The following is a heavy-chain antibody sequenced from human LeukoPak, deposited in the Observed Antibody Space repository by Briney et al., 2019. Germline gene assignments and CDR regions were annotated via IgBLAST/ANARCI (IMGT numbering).Heavy chain of an antibody. CDR3: ARHLWYRYFQH. CDR1: GGSISSSSYY. J-gene: IGHJ1*01. V-gene: IGHV4-39*01. Sequence: SETLSLTCTVPGGSISSSSYYWGWIRQPPGKGLEWIGSIYYSGSTYYNPSLKSRVTISVDTSKNQFPLKLSSVTAADTAVYYCARHLWYRYFQHWGQGTLVTVSS. D-gene: IGHD6-13*01. CDR2: IYYSGST.